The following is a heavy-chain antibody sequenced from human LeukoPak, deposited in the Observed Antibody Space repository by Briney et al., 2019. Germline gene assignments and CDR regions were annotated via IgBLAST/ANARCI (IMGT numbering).Heavy chain of an antibody. CDR1: GGTFSSYA. CDR2: IIPIFGTA. J-gene: IGHJ6*02. CDR3: AKGYGDHVYYYYGMDV. Sequence: SVKVSCKASGGTFSSYAISWVRQAPGQGLEWMGGIIPIFGTANYAQKFQGRVTITADESTSTAYMELSSLRSEDMAVYYCAKGYGDHVYYYYGMDVWGQGTTVTVSS. V-gene: IGHV1-69*13. D-gene: IGHD4-17*01.